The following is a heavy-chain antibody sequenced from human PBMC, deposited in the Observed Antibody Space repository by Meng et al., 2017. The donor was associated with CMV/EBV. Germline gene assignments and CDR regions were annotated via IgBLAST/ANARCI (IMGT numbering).Heavy chain of an antibody. CDR3: AKMDPGDYVWGSYGGYYFDY. CDR1: GFTFSSYS. V-gene: IGHV3-21*01. CDR2: ISSSSSYI. D-gene: IGHD3-16*01. J-gene: IGHJ4*02. Sequence: GGSLRLSCAASGFTFSSYSMNWVRQAPGKGLEWVSSISSSSSYIYYADSVKGRFTISRDNAKNSLYLQMNSLRAEDTAVYYCAKMDPGDYVWGSYGGYYFDYWGQGTLVTVSS.